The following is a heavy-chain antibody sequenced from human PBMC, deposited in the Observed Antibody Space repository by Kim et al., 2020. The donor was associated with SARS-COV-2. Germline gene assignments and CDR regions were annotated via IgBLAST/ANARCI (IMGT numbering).Heavy chain of an antibody. Sequence: GGSLRLTCAASGFTFGDYAMGWVRQAPGKGLEWVSLSNNHGGSIYLAESVKGRFSMSRDNFKNTLSLEMRSLRVEDSAVYHCVKDRWVGAITAYFDYWGRGVQVSVTS. D-gene: IGHD1-26*01. CDR3: VKDRWVGAITAYFDY. CDR2: SNNHGGSI. J-gene: IGHJ4*02. CDR1: GFTFGDYA. V-gene: IGHV3-23*01.